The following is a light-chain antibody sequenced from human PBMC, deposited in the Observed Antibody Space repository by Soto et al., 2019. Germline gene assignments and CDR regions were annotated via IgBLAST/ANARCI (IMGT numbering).Light chain of an antibody. J-gene: IGKJ4*01. V-gene: IGKV3-11*01. CDR3: QLRSNWPELT. Sequence: EIVLTQSPATLSLSPGERATLSCMASQSVSSYLAWYQQKPGQAPRLLIYDASNRATGIPARFSGSGSGTDFTLTISSLEPEDFVVYYCQLRSNWPELTFGGGTKVEIK. CDR1: QSVSSY. CDR2: DAS.